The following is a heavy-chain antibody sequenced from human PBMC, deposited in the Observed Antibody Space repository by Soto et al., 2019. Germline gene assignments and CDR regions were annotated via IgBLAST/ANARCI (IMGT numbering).Heavy chain of an antibody. J-gene: IGHJ6*02. D-gene: IGHD1-26*01. Sequence: QVQLVESGGGLVKPGGSLRLSCAASGFTFSDYYMSWIRQAPGKGLEGGAYISSSSSYTNYADSVKGRFTISRDNAKNSLYLQMNSLRAEDTAVYYCARGMGMKGGPPGDYYYGMDVWGQGTTVTVSS. CDR3: ARGMGMKGGPPGDYYYGMDV. CDR1: GFTFSDYY. CDR2: ISSSSSYT. V-gene: IGHV3-11*06.